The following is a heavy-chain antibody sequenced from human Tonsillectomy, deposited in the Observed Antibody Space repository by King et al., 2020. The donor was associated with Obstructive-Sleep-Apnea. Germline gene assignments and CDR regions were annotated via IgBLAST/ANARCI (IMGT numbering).Heavy chain of an antibody. CDR3: ARWGHFDY. V-gene: IGHV2-5*02. D-gene: IGHD7-27*01. CDR2: LFWDDDK. CDR1: GFSLSTSGVG. J-gene: IGHJ4*02. Sequence: TLKESGPTLVKATQTLTLTCTFSGFSLSTSGVGVGWIRQSPGKAREWLALLFWDDDKRYSPSLKSRLTITKDTSKNQVVLTMTNMDPVDTGTYYCARWGHFDYWGQGTLVTVSS.